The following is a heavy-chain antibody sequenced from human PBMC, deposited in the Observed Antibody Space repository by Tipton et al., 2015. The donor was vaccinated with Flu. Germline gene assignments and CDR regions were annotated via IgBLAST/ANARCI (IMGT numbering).Heavy chain of an antibody. CDR1: GITFSSYA. CDR2: IVRSGINT. V-gene: IGHV3-23*01. J-gene: IGHJ4*02. Sequence: SLRLSCTASGITFSSYAMSWVRQAPGKGLEWVSSIVRSGINTYYADSVKGRFSISRDNSRKTLYLQMNNLRAEDTAIYYCARQLGGGDCYWGQGTLVTVSS. CDR3: ARQLGGGDCY. D-gene: IGHD2-21*01.